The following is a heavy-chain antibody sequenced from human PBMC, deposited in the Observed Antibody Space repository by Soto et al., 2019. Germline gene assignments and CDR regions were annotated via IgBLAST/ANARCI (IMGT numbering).Heavy chain of an antibody. CDR3: AKRAPDTYYFDY. D-gene: IGHD2-2*02. Sequence: ELQLLESGGGLIQPGGSLRLSCAVSGFTFSNYAMSWVRQAPGKGLEWVSTISVGGSAFYADSVKGRFTISRDNSKNTLFLQMNSLRAEDTALYHCAKRAPDTYYFDYWGQGTLVTVS. V-gene: IGHV3-23*01. CDR2: ISVGGSA. CDR1: GFTFSNYA. J-gene: IGHJ4*02.